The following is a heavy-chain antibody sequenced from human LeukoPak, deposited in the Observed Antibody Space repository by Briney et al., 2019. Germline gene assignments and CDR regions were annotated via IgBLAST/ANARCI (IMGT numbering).Heavy chain of an antibody. CDR1: GFTFISYS. CDR2: ISSSSSYI. CDR3: ARDRYGDYAVDY. Sequence: PGVSLRLSCAASGFTFISYSMNWVRQAPGKGLEWVSSISSSSSYIYYADSVKGRFTISRDNAKNSLYLQMNSLRAEDTAVYYCARDRYGDYAVDYWGQGTLVTVSS. V-gene: IGHV3-21*01. J-gene: IGHJ4*02. D-gene: IGHD4-17*01.